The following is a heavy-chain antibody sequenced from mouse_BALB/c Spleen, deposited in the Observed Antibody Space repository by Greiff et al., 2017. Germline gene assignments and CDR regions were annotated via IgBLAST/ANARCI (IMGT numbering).Heavy chain of an antibody. D-gene: IGHD1-1*01. V-gene: IGHV1-80*01. CDR1: GYAFSSYW. CDR3: ARSTTDYFDY. Sequence: VQLQQSGAKLVRPGSSVKISCKASGYAFSSYWMNWVKQRPGQGLEWIGQIYPGDGDTNYNGKFKGKATLTADKSSSTAYMQLSSLTSEDSAVYFCARSTTDYFDYWGQGTTLTVSS. CDR2: IYPGDGDT. J-gene: IGHJ2*01.